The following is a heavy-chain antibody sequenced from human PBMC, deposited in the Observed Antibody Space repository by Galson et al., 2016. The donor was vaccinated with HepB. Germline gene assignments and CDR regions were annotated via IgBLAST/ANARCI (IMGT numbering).Heavy chain of an antibody. CDR2: ISAYSRKT. CDR3: AREGVDSSGRHWVGTTTWKGYYYYGMDV. Sequence: SVKVSCKASGYTFTSYGISWVRQAPGQGLEWMGWISAYSRKTECAQKFQGRLTMTTDTSTSTAYMELTSLRSGDTAVYYCAREGVDSSGRHWVGTTTWKGYYYYGMDVWGQGATVTVSS. J-gene: IGHJ6*02. D-gene: IGHD6-19*01. CDR1: GYTFTSYG. V-gene: IGHV1-18*01.